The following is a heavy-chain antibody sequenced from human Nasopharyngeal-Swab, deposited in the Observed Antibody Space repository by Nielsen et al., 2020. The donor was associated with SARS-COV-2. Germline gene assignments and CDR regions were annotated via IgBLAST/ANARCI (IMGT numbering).Heavy chain of an antibody. CDR2: IIPILGIA. V-gene: IGHV1-69*04. CDR1: GGTFSSYA. D-gene: IGHD1-26*01. J-gene: IGHJ6*03. Sequence: SVKVSCKASGGTFSSYAISWVRQAPGQGLEWMGRIIPILGIANYAQKFQGRVTITADTSTSTAYMELRSLRSDDTAVYYCARERGSYSNAGGYYYYMDVWGKGTTVTVSS. CDR3: ARERGSYSNAGGYYYYMDV.